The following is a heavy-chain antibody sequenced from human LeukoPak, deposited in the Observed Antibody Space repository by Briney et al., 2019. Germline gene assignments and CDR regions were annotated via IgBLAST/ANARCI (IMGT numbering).Heavy chain of an antibody. D-gene: IGHD6-25*01. CDR1: GGTFSSYA. Sequence: PVKVSCKASGGTFSSYAISWVRQAPGQGLEWMGGIIPIFGTANYAQKFQGRVTITADKSTSTAYMELSSLRSEDTAVYYCARRGFSAYFDYWGQGTLVTVSS. J-gene: IGHJ4*02. CDR2: IIPIFGTA. V-gene: IGHV1-69*06. CDR3: ARRGFSAYFDY.